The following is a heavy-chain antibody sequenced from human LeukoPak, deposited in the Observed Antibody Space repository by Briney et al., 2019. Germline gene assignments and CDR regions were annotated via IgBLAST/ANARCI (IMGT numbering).Heavy chain of an antibody. CDR1: GGSISSYY. CDR2: IYYSGST. J-gene: IGHJ5*02. V-gene: IGHV4-59*01. CDR3: ARIYDFGGGWFDP. D-gene: IGHD3-16*01. Sequence: SETLSLTCTVSGGSISSYYRSWIRQPPGKGLEWIGYIYYSGSTNYNPSLKSRVTISVDTSKNQFSLKLSSVTAADTAVYYCARIYDFGGGWFDPWGQGTLVTVSS.